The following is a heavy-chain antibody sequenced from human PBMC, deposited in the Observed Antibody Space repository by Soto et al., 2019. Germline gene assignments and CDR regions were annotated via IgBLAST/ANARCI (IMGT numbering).Heavy chain of an antibody. V-gene: IGHV3-74*01. D-gene: IGHD3-10*01. CDR3: ARVMVRGVIITGHITLGTPVGGMDV. CDR2: INSDGSST. Sequence: GGSMRLSCAASGFTFSSYWMHWVRQAPGKGLVWVSRINSDGSSTSYADSVKGRFTISRDNAKNTLYLQMNSLRAEDTAVYYCARVMVRGVIITGHITLGTPVGGMDVWGQGTTVTVS. J-gene: IGHJ6*02. CDR1: GFTFSSYW.